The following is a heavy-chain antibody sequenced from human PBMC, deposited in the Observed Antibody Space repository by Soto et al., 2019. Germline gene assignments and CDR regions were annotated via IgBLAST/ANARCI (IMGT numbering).Heavy chain of an antibody. CDR1: GGSISSSNW. V-gene: IGHV4-4*02. CDR2: IYHSEST. D-gene: IGHD3-22*01. CDR3: AGGYDSSSPFDY. J-gene: IGHJ4*02. Sequence: QVHLQESGPGLVKPSGTLSLTCAVSGGSISSSNWWSWVRQPPGKGLEWIGKIYHSESTNFNPSLKSRVTMSMDKSKNQFSLKLVSVTAADTAIYYCAGGYDSSSPFDYWGQGTLVTVSS.